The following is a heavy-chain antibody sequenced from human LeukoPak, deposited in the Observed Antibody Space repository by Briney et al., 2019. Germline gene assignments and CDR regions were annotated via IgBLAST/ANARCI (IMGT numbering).Heavy chain of an antibody. V-gene: IGHV4-4*07. Sequence: PSETLSLTCAVSGYSISSGYYWSWIRQPAGKGLEWIGRIYTSGSTNYNPSLKSRVTMSVDTSKNQFSLKLSSVTAAATAVYYCARSPDYSNTVSPYYFDYWGQGTLVTVSS. CDR2: IYTSGST. CDR1: GYSISSGYY. D-gene: IGHD4-11*01. CDR3: ARSPDYSNTVSPYYFDY. J-gene: IGHJ4*02.